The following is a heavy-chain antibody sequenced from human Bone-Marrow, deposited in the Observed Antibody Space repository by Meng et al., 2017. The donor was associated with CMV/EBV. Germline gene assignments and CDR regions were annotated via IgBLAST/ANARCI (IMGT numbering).Heavy chain of an antibody. CDR3: AARAEPLAMIVVVIKYYFDY. D-gene: IGHD3-22*01. V-gene: IGHV1-18*01. CDR2: ISAYNGNT. Sequence: ASVKVSCKASGYTFTSYAMHWVRQAPGQGLEWMGWISAYNGNTNYAQKLQGRVTMTTDTSTSTAYMELRSLRSDDTAVYYCAARAEPLAMIVVVIKYYFDYWGQGTLVTVSS. CDR1: GYTFTSYA. J-gene: IGHJ4*02.